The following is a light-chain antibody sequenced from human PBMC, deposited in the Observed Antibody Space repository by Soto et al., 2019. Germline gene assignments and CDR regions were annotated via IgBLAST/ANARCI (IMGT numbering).Light chain of an antibody. CDR3: QHYNSYAEA. J-gene: IGKJ1*01. CDR1: QTISSW. CDR2: KAS. V-gene: IGKV1-5*03. Sequence: DIQMTQYPSTLSGYVGDRVTITCRASQTISSWLAWYQQKPGTAPKLLIYKASTLKSGVQSRFSGSVSGTEFTLTISSLQPDDFATYFCQHYNSYAEAFGQGPKVEL.